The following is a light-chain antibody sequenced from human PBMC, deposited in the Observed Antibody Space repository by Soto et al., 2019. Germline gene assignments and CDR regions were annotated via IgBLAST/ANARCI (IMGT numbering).Light chain of an antibody. Sequence: QSALTQPPSASGSPGQSVTISCTGTSSDVGGYNCVSWYQQHPGKAPKLMIYEVSKRPSGVPDRFSGSKSGNTACLTVSGLQAEDEADYYCSSYAGSNIPVVFGGGTKVTVL. CDR3: SSYAGSNIPVV. CDR2: EVS. J-gene: IGLJ2*01. V-gene: IGLV2-8*01. CDR1: SSDVGGYNC.